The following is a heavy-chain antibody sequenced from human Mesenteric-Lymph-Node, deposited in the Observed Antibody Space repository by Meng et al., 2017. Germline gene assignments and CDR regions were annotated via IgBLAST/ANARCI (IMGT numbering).Heavy chain of an antibody. V-gene: IGHV4-39*07. D-gene: IGHD3-22*01. Sequence: SETLSLTCTVSGGSISSSSYYWGWIRQPPGKGLEWIGSIYYSGTTYYNPSLKSRVTISIDTSKNQFSLKLSSVTAADTAVYYCARDRRHYYDSSGYYPLGYWGHGTQVTVSS. CDR3: ARDRRHYYDSSGYYPLGY. J-gene: IGHJ4*01. CDR2: IYYSGTT. CDR1: GGSISSSSYY.